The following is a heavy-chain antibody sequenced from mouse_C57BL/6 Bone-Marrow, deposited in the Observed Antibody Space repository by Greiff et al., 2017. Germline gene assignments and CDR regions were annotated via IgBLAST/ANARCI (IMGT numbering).Heavy chain of an antibody. CDR3: ARTPFTVGSSWYFDV. J-gene: IGHJ1*03. Sequence: QVQLKQPGAELVMPGASVKLSCKASGYTFTSYWMHWVKQRPGQGLEWIGEIDPSDSYTNYNQKFKGKSTLTVDKSSSTAYMQLSSLTSEDSAVYYCARTPFTVGSSWYFDVWGTGTTVTVSS. D-gene: IGHD1-1*01. CDR2: IDPSDSYT. CDR1: GYTFTSYW. V-gene: IGHV1-69*01.